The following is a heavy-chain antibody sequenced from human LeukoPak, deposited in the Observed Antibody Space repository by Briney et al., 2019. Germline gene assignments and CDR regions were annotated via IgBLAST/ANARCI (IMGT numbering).Heavy chain of an antibody. CDR2: INPSGGST. J-gene: IGHJ4*02. Sequence: ASVKVSCKASGYTFTSYYMHWVRQAPGQGLEWMGIINPSGGSTIYAQKFQGRVTMTRDTSTSTVYMELSSLRSEDTAVYYCARDLRITMVRGVVLDYWGQGTLVTVSS. V-gene: IGHV1-46*01. CDR1: GYTFTSYY. CDR3: ARDLRITMVRGVVLDY. D-gene: IGHD3-10*01.